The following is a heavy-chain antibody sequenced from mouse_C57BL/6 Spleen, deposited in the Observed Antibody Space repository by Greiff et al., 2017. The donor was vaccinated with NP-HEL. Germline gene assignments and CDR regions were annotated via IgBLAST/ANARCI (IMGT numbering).Heavy chain of an antibody. CDR2: IDPSDSET. CDR3: AKGREFITTVVAAGDAMDY. CDR1: GYTFTSYW. J-gene: IGHJ4*01. Sequence: VQLQQPGAELVRPGSSVKLSCKASGYTFTSYWMHWVKQRPIQGLEWIGNIDPSDSETNYNQKFKDKATLTVDKSSSTAYMQLSSLTSEDSAVYYGAKGREFITTVVAAGDAMDYWGKGTSVTVSS. D-gene: IGHD1-1*01. V-gene: IGHV1-52*01.